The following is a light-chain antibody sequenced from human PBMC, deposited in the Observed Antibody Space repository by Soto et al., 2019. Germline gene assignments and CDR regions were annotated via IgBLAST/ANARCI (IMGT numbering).Light chain of an antibody. V-gene: IGKV1-27*01. J-gene: IGKJ1*01. CDR1: QDISSF. CDR2: AAS. Sequence: IHLTHSPSSLSASVLYRVTITFLASQDISSFLAWYQQKPGKVPKLLIYAASTLQSGVPSRFSGSGSGTDFTLTISSLQPEDFATYYCQQSYSTLWTFGQGTKVDIK. CDR3: QQSYSTLWT.